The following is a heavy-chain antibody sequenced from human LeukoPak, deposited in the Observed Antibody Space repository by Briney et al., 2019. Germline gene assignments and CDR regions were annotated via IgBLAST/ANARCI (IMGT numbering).Heavy chain of an antibody. CDR1: GFTFSTYG. CDR3: AKDQEAAAGTIGWFDP. CDR2: IWYDGINK. J-gene: IGHJ5*02. V-gene: IGHV3-33*06. Sequence: SCAASGFTFSTYGMHWVGQAPGKGVEGVAVIWYDGINKYYADSVKGRFTISRDNYKNTLYLQMNSLRAEDTAVYYCAKDQEAAAGTIGWFDPWGQGTLVTVSS. D-gene: IGHD6-13*01.